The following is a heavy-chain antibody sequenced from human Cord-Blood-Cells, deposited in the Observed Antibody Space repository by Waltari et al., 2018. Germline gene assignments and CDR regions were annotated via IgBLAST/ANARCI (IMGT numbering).Heavy chain of an antibody. Sequence: QVQLVQSGAEVMTPECSVKVSCKASGGPVSSYAIRWVRQAPGQGLEWMGGIIPIFGESNNAQKFQGRVTITADESTSTAYMELSSLRSEDTAVYYCARVVGHVSEVRFDYWGQGTLVTVSS. J-gene: IGHJ4*02. CDR1: GGPVSSYA. V-gene: IGHV1-69*01. D-gene: IGHD3-10*01. CDR2: IIPIFGES. CDR3: ARVVGHVSEVRFDY.